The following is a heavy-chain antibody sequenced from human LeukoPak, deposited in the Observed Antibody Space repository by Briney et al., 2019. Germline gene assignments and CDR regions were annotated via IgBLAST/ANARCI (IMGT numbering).Heavy chain of an antibody. CDR1: GFTFSSYG. CDR3: AKDYGGSYLDC. V-gene: IGHV3-30*18. Sequence: GGSLRLSCAASGFTFSSYGMHWVRQAPGKGLEWVAVISHDGGNKQYADSVKGRFSISRDNAKNTLYLQMNSLRAEDTAVYYCAKDYGGSYLDCWGQGTLVTVSS. D-gene: IGHD4-23*01. CDR2: ISHDGGNK. J-gene: IGHJ4*02.